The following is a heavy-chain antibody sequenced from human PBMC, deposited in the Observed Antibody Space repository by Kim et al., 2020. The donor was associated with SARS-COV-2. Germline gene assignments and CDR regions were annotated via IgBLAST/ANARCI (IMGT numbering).Heavy chain of an antibody. CDR3: ARRYSSGWYDWFDP. D-gene: IGHD6-19*01. V-gene: IGHV4-34*01. Sequence: PSRQSRVTISVDTSKNQFSLKLSSVTAADTAVYYCARRYSSGWYDWFDPWGQGTLVTVSS. J-gene: IGHJ5*02.